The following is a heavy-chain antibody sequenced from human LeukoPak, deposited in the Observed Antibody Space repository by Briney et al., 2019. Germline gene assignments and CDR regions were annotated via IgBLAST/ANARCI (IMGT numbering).Heavy chain of an antibody. J-gene: IGHJ4*02. V-gene: IGHV3-7*01. CDR1: GFTFSSYW. D-gene: IGHD3-3*01. Sequence: PGRSLRLSCAASGFTFSSYWMSWVRQAPGEGLEWVANIKQDGSEKYYVDSAKGRFTISRDNAKNSLYLQMNSLRAEDTAVYYCAREYHTYYDFWSGYPGVGYWGQGTLVTVSS. CDR3: AREYHTYYDFWSGYPGVGY. CDR2: IKQDGSEK.